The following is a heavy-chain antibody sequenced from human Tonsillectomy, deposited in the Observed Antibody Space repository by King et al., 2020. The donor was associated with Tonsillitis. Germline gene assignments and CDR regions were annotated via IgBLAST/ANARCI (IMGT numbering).Heavy chain of an antibody. D-gene: IGHD3-22*01. CDR3: ASTYYYDSSGYPGAFDY. Sequence: QLVQSGAEVKKPGESLKISCKGSGFSFTSYCIGLVRQMPGEGLEWMGIIYPGDSDTRDTPSFQGQVTISADKSISTAYLQWSSLKASDTAMYYCASTYYYDSSGYPGAFDYWGQGTLVTVSS. J-gene: IGHJ4*02. CDR1: GFSFTSYC. V-gene: IGHV5-51*03. CDR2: IYPGDSDT.